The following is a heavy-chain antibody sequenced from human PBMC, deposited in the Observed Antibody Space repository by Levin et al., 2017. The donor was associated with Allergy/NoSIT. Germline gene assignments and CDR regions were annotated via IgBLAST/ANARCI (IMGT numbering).Heavy chain of an antibody. J-gene: IGHJ5*02. D-gene: IGHD6-19*01. V-gene: IGHV3-9*01. CDR1: GFNFENYA. CDR2: ISWNGGRT. CDR3: TKDTSVDTSGWFGGWFDP. Sequence: GGSLSLSCAASGFNFENYAMHWVRQVPGKGLEWVSGISWNGGRTGYADSVKGRFTISRDNAKNSLHLQMNSLRVDDTALYYCTKDTSVDTSGWFGGWFDPWGQGTLVTVSS.